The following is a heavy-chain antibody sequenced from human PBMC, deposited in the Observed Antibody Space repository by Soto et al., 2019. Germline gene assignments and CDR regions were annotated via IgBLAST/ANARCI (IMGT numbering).Heavy chain of an antibody. CDR2: IWYDGSNK. CDR3: ARAGSSWYKDYYYYGMDV. CDR1: GFTFSSYG. J-gene: IGHJ6*02. Sequence: WGSLRLSCAASGFTFSSYGMHWARQAPGKGLEWVAVIWYDGSNKYYADSVKGRFTISRDNSKNTLYLQMNSLRAEDTAVYYCARAGSSWYKDYYYYGMDVWGQGTTVTVSS. D-gene: IGHD6-13*01. V-gene: IGHV3-33*01.